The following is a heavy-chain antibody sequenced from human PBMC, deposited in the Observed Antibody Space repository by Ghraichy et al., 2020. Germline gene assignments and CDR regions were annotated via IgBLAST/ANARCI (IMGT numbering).Heavy chain of an antibody. CDR3: ARGAGYSSGWYKG. CDR2: INHSGST. V-gene: IGHV4-34*01. CDR1: GGSFSGYY. Sequence: SQTLSLTCAVYGGSFSGYYWSWIRQPPGKGLEWIGEINHSGSTNYNPSLKSRVTISVDTSKNQFSLKLSSVTAADTAVYYCARGAGYSSGWYKGWGQGTLVTVSS. J-gene: IGHJ4*02. D-gene: IGHD6-19*01.